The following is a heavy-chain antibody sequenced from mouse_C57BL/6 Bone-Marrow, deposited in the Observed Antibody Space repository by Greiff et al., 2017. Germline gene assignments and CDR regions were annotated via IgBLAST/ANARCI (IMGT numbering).Heavy chain of an antibody. J-gene: IGHJ2*01. CDR1: GFTFSSYG. Sequence: EVHLVESGGDLVKPGGSLKLSCAASGFTFSSYGMSWVRQTPDKRLEWVATISRGGSYTYYPDSVKGRFTISRDNAKNTLYLQMSSLTSEDTAVYYCACDGYHTLYFDYWGQGTTLTVTS. V-gene: IGHV5-6*01. CDR2: ISRGGSYT. CDR3: ACDGYHTLYFDY. D-gene: IGHD2-3*01.